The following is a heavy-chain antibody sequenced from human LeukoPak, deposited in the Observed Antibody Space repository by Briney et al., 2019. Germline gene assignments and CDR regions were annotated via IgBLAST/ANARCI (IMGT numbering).Heavy chain of an antibody. D-gene: IGHD3-3*01. V-gene: IGHV3-30*18. CDR3: AKGRGVLTTANDY. Sequence: GRSLRLSCAASGFTFSSYGMHWVRQAPGKGLEWVAVISYDGSNKYYADSVKGRFTISRDNSKNTLYLRMNSLRAEDTAVYYCAKGRGVLTTANDYWGQGTLVTVSS. CDR2: ISYDGSNK. CDR1: GFTFSSYG. J-gene: IGHJ4*02.